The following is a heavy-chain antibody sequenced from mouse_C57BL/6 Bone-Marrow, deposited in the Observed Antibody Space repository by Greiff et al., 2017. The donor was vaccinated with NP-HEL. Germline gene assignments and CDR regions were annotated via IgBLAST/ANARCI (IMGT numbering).Heavy chain of an antibody. CDR1: GYTFTSYW. CDR2: IHPNSGST. J-gene: IGHJ3*01. D-gene: IGHD2-3*01. V-gene: IGHV1-64*01. Sequence: QVHVKQPGAELVKPGASVKLSCKASGYTFTSYWMHWVKQRPGQGLEWIGMIHPNSGSTNYNEKFKSKATLTVDKSSSTAYMQLSSLTSEDSAVYYCARWLLRPFAYWGQGTLVTVSA. CDR3: ARWLLRPFAY.